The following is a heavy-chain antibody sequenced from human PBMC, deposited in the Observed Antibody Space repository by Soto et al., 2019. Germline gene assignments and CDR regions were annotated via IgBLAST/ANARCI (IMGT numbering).Heavy chain of an antibody. J-gene: IGHJ5*02. V-gene: IGHV3-20*04. Sequence: SLRLSCAASGFTFDDYVMSSAPKAPGKGLKWVSGINWNGGSTGYADSVKSRFTISRDNAKNSLYLQMNSPRAEATALYYCARAGESDGLQPCLDPWVHETLVTFSS. CDR2: INWNGGST. CDR3: ARAGESDGLQPCLDP. CDR1: GFTFDDYV. D-gene: IGHD3-10*01.